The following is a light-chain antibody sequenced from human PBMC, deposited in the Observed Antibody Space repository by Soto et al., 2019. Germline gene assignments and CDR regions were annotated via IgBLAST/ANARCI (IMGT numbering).Light chain of an antibody. CDR3: VLYMGGGLYV. J-gene: IGLJ1*01. V-gene: IGLV8-61*01. CDR2: STN. CDR1: SGSVSTSYY. Sequence: QTVVTPEPSLSVSPGGTVTLTCGLNSGSVSTSYYPSWYQQTPGQAPRTLIYSTNTRSSGVPARFSGSILGNKAALTITGAQADDESDYFCVLYMGGGLYVFGPGTKLTVL.